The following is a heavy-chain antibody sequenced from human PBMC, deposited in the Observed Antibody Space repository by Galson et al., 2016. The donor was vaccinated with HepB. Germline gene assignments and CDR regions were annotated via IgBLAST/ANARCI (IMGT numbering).Heavy chain of an antibody. Sequence: SLRLSCASSGFTFGGFWMSWVRQAPGKGLQWVATIKQDGSEQYYVDSVRGPFTISRNNPNSSLYVQMNGLRVEDTAVYYCVRSKSMSHRFLGLPRNQRGFNYGSLVFDLWGQGMLVTVSS. CDR1: GFTFGGFW. CDR2: IKQDGSEQ. J-gene: IGHJ5*02. V-gene: IGHV3-7*03. D-gene: IGHD4-17*01. CDR3: VRSKSMSHRFLGLPRNQRGFNYGSLVFDL.